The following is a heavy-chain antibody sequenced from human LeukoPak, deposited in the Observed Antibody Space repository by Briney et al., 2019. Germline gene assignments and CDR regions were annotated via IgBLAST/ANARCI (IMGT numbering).Heavy chain of an antibody. CDR3: AKGKYDILTGHIDY. CDR2: ISWNSGSI. CDR1: GFTFDDYV. D-gene: IGHD3-9*01. V-gene: IGHV3-9*01. J-gene: IGHJ4*02. Sequence: GGSLRLSCAASGFTFDDYVMHWVRQAPGKGLEWVSGISWNSGSIGYADSVKGRFTISRDNAKNSLYLQMNSLRAEDTALYYCAKGKYDILTGHIDYWGQGTLVTVSS.